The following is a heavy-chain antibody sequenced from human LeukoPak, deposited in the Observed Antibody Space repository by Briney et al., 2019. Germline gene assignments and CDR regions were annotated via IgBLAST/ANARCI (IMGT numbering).Heavy chain of an antibody. V-gene: IGHV3-23*01. CDR2: ISGSGGST. D-gene: IGHD3-22*01. CDR1: GFTFSSYA. J-gene: IGHJ4*02. Sequence: GSLRLSCAASGFTFSSYAMSWVRQAPGKGLEWVSAISGSGGSTYYADSVKGRFTISRDNAKNTVYLQMNSLRAEDTAVYYCVRDWGYDSSGYWQKYFDTWGQGTLVTVSS. CDR3: VRDWGYDSSGYWQKYFDT.